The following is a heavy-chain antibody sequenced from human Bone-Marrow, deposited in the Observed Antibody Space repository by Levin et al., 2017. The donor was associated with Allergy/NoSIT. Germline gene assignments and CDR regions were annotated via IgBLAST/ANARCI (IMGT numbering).Heavy chain of an antibody. V-gene: IGHV3-11*01. CDR1: GFTFRDYY. CDR3: AGHILTGTTADAFGV. J-gene: IGHJ3*01. Sequence: PGGSLRLSCAASGFTFRDYYMSWIRQAPGKGLEWISYISVSSSTEYYADSVEGRFTISRDDARDSLYLQMNSLRAEDTAVYYCAGHILTGTTADAFGVWGQGTVVTVSS. CDR2: ISVSSSTE. D-gene: IGHD1-20*01.